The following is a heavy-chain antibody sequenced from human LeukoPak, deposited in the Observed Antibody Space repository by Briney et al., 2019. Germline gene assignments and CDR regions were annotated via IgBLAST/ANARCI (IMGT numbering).Heavy chain of an antibody. CDR3: ARGSGSSGWYGGCFDY. V-gene: IGHV1-2*02. CDR1: GYTFTGYY. J-gene: IGHJ4*02. Sequence: GASVKVSCKASGYTFTGYYMHWVRQAPGQGLEWMGWINPNSGGTNYAQKFQGRVTMTRDTSISTAYMELSRLRSDDTAVYYCARGSGSSGWYGGCFDYWGQGTLVTVSS. D-gene: IGHD6-19*01. CDR2: INPNSGGT.